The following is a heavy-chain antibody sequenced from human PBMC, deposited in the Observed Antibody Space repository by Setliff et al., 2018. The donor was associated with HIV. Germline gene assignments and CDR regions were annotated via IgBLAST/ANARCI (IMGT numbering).Heavy chain of an antibody. CDR1: GGTFSDFR. D-gene: IGHD2-15*01. Sequence: GASVKVSCKASGGTFSDFRITWVRQAPGQGLEWMGEITPFVGITNYAQKFQGRVTISADESTATAYIELSSLTSQDTAVYYCATTPGGCSGGNCYSLAHWGQGTLVTVSS. J-gene: IGHJ4*02. V-gene: IGHV1-69*10. CDR2: ITPFVGIT. CDR3: ATTPGGCSGGNCYSLAH.